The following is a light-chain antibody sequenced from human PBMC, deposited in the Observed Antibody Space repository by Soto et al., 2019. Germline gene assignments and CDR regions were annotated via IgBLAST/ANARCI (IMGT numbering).Light chain of an antibody. CDR3: LLYFGGTQPV. J-gene: IGLJ2*01. Sequence: QAVVTQEPSLTVSPGGTVTLTCASSTGAVTSGDYPSWFQQKPGQAPRSLIYSTSKKHSWTPARFSGSLLGGKAALTLSGVQPEDEAEYSCLLYFGGTQPVFGGGPQLTVL. V-gene: IGLV7-43*01. CDR2: STS. CDR1: TGAVTSGDY.